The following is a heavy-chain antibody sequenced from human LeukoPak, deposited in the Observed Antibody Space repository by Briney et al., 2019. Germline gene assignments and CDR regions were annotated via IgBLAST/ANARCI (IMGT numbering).Heavy chain of an antibody. J-gene: IGHJ4*02. CDR1: GFTFSSYS. V-gene: IGHV3-21*01. CDR3: ARVYSNYEGYYFDY. Sequence: PGGSLRLSCAASGFTFSSYSMNWVRQAPGKGLEWVSSISSSSSYIYYADSVKGRFTISRDNAENSLYLQMNSLRAEDTAVYYCARVYSNYEGYYFDYWGQGTLVTVSS. D-gene: IGHD4-11*01. CDR2: ISSSSSYI.